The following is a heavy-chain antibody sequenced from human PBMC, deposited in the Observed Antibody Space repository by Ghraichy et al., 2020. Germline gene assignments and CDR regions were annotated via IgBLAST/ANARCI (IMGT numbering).Heavy chain of an antibody. J-gene: IGHJ4*02. CDR2: ISGSGGST. V-gene: IGHV3-23*01. CDR3: ANHYEGGQWVH. D-gene: IGHD3-22*01. CDR1: GFTFSSYA. Sequence: GGSLRLSCAASGFTFSSYAMSWVRQAPGKGLEWVSAISGSGGSTYYADSVKGRFTISRDNSKNTLYLQMNSLRAEDTAVYYCANHYEGGQWVHWGQGTLVTVSS.